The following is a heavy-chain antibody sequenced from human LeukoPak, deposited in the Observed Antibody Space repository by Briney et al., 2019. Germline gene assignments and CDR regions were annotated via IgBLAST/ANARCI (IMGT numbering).Heavy chain of an antibody. Sequence: SETLSLTCAVYGGSFSGYYWSWIRQPPGKGLEWIGEINHSGSTNYNPSLKSRVTISVDTSKNQFSLKLSSVTAADTAVYYCARLSWGWYYDYWGQGTLVTVSS. J-gene: IGHJ4*02. CDR3: ARLSWGWYYDY. CDR1: GGSFSGYY. V-gene: IGHV4-34*01. D-gene: IGHD3-10*01. CDR2: INHSGST.